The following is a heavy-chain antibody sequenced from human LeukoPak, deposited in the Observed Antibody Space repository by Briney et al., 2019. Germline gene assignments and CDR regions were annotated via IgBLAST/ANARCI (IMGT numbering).Heavy chain of an antibody. CDR2: IYSGGST. J-gene: IGHJ4*02. Sequence: PGGSLRLSYAASGFTVSSNYMSWVRQAPGKGLEWVSVIYSGGSTYYADSVKGRFTISRDNSKNTLYLQMNSLRAEDTAVYYCARDSSSWYPGDYWGQGTLVTVSS. CDR3: ARDSSSWYPGDY. D-gene: IGHD6-13*01. CDR1: GFTVSSNY. V-gene: IGHV3-66*01.